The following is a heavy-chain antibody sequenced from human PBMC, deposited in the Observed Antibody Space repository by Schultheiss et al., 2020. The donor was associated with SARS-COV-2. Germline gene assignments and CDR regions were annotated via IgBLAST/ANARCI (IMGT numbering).Heavy chain of an antibody. Sequence: GESLKISCAASGFTFSSYAMHWVRQAPGKGLEWVAVISYDGSNKYYADSVKGRFTISRDNSKNTLYLQMNSLRAEDTAVYYCARLNPFGVVAFDYWGQGTLVTVSS. D-gene: IGHD3-3*01. CDR3: ARLNPFGVVAFDY. V-gene: IGHV3-30*14. CDR1: GFTFSSYA. CDR2: ISYDGSNK. J-gene: IGHJ4*02.